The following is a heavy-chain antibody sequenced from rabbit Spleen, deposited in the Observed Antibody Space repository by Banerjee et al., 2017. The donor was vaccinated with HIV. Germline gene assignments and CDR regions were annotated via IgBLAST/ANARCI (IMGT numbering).Heavy chain of an antibody. CDR3: ARTAVASYPYYFQF. D-gene: IGHD7-1*01. CDR1: GFTFSSNYW. V-gene: IGHV1S43*01. J-gene: IGHJ3*01. CDR2: IYTGNPHT. Sequence: QEQLVESGGGLVQPEGSLTLTCTASGFTFSSNYWICWVRQAPGKGLEWIACIYTGNPHTWYANWARGRFTITRSTSLNTVTLQLNSLTAADTATYFCARTAVASYPYYFQFWGQGTLVTVS.